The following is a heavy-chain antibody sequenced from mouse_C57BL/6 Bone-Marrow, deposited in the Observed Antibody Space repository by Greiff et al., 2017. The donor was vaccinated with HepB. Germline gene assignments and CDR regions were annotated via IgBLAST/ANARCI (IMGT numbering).Heavy chain of an antibody. D-gene: IGHD1-1*02. V-gene: IGHV3-1*01. CDR1: GYSITSGYD. CDR3: ASCGKDYAMDY. CDR2: ISYSGST. Sequence: EVKLQESGPGMVKPSQSLSLTCTVTGYSITSGYDWHWIRHFPGNKLEWMGYISYSGSTNYNPSLKSRISITHDTSKNHFFLKLNSVTTEDTATYYCASCGKDYAMDYWGQGTSVTVSS. J-gene: IGHJ4*01.